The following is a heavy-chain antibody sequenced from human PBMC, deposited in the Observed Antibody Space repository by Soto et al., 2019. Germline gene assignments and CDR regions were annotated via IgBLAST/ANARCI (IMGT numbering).Heavy chain of an antibody. V-gene: IGHV4-34*01. D-gene: IGHD3-3*01. CDR1: GGSFSGYY. Sequence: PSETLSLTCAVYGGSFSGYYWSWIRQPPGKGLEWIGEINHSGSTNYNPSLKSRVTISVDTSKNQFSLKLSSVTAADTAVYYCARTIPYYDFWSGYYADFPSMYYYYMDVWGKGTTVT. CDR3: ARTIPYYDFWSGYYADFPSMYYYYMDV. J-gene: IGHJ6*03. CDR2: INHSGST.